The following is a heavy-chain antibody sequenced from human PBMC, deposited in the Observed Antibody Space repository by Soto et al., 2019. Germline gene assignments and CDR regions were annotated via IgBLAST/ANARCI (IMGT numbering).Heavy chain of an antibody. CDR1: GGSFSGYY. D-gene: IGHD3-22*01. V-gene: IGHV4-34*01. J-gene: IGHJ4*02. Sequence: PSETLSLTCAVYGGSFSGYYWSWIRQPPGKGLEWIGEINHSGSTNYNPSLKSRVTISVDTSKNQFSLKLSSVTAADTAVYYCARAPYYYDSSGYYPLGFDYWGQGTLVTLSS. CDR2: INHSGST. CDR3: ARAPYYYDSSGYYPLGFDY.